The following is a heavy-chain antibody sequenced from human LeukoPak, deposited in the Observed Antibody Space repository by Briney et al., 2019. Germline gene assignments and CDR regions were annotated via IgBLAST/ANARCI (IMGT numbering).Heavy chain of an antibody. CDR2: ISSSGGIT. D-gene: IGHD3-22*01. CDR1: GFTFSNYG. CDR3: ARILDHYDFPNNWFDP. Sequence: GSLRLSCAASGFTFSNYGMTWIRQAPGKGLEWVSAISSSGGITYYADSVKGRFTISRDDSKNTLYLQMNSLRGEDTAVYYCARILDHYDFPNNWFDPWGQGTLVTVSS. V-gene: IGHV3-23*01. J-gene: IGHJ5*02.